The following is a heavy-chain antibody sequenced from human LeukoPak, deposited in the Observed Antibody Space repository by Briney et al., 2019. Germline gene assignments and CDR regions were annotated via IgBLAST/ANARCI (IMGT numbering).Heavy chain of an antibody. D-gene: IGHD2-2*01. CDR3: ARTGGLYCSSTSCYPYFFDY. CDR1: GFTFSDYS. Sequence: PGGSLRLSCAASGFTFSDYSINWVRQAPGKGLELVSYMSTTSSYIYYADSVKGRCTISRDNAKNSLYLQMNSLRAEDTAVYYCARTGGLYCSSTSCYPYFFDYWGQGTLVTVSS. CDR2: MSTTSSYI. V-gene: IGHV3-21*01. J-gene: IGHJ4*02.